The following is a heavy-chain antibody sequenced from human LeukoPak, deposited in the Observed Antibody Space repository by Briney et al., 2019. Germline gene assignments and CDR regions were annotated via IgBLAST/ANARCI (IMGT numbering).Heavy chain of an antibody. J-gene: IGHJ4*01. D-gene: IGHD2-15*01. CDR2: IYTSGST. CDR1: GGSISSYY. CDR3: ARAYCSGGSCYSGFDY. Sequence: ETLSLTCTVSGGSISSYYWSWIGQPAGKGLEWIGRIYTSGSTNYNPSLKSRVTMSVDTSKNQFSLKLSSVTAADTAVYYCARAYCSGGSCYSGFDYWGHGTLVSVSS. V-gene: IGHV4-4*07.